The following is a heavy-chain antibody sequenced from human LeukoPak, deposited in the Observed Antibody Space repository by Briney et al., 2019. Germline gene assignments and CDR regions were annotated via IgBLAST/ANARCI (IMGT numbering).Heavy chain of an antibody. CDR3: ARATVTTEGYYYYMDV. CDR1: GFSFSIAW. CDR2: IKQDGSEK. D-gene: IGHD4-17*01. J-gene: IGHJ6*03. V-gene: IGHV3-7*01. Sequence: GGSLRLSCATSGFSFSIAWMSWVRQAPGKGLEWVANIKQDGSEKYYVDSVKGRFTISRDNAKNSLYLQMNSLRAEDTAVYYCARATVTTEGYYYYMDVWGKGTTVTISS.